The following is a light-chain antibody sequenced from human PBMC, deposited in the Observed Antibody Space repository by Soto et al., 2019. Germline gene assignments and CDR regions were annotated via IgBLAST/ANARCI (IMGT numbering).Light chain of an antibody. CDR1: PGIINY. J-gene: IGKJ5*01. V-gene: IGKV1-27*01. CDR3: QNYNSAPIP. Sequence: DIELTQSPSALCASVGDRVTITCRASPGIINYLAWYQQKPGKVPKLLIYAASTLQSGVPSRFSGSGSGTNFTLTISSLQPEDVGTYYCQNYNSAPIPFGQGTLLEI. CDR2: AAS.